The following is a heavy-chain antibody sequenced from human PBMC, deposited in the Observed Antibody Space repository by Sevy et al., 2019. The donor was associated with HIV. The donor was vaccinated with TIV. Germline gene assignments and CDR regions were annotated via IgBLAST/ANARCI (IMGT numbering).Heavy chain of an antibody. CDR1: GGSISSGGYY. J-gene: IGHJ6*02. Sequence: SETLSLTCTVSGGSISSGGYYWSWIRQHPGKGLEWIGYIYYSGSTYYNPSLKSRVTISVDTSKNQFSLKLSSVTAADTAVYYCARGGGPYYYYGMDVWGQWTTVTVSS. CDR3: ARGGGPYYYYGMDV. V-gene: IGHV4-31*03. D-gene: IGHD3-16*01. CDR2: IYYSGST.